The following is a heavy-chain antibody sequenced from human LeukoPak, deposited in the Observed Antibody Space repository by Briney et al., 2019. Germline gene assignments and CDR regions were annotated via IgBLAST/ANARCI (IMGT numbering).Heavy chain of an antibody. CDR2: INPNTGGT. Sequence: ASVKVSCKASGYTFTAYYIHWVRQAHGQGLELMGWINPNTGGTNFAQRFQGRVTMTRDTSINTAYMELSSLRSDDTAMYYCAREGAPQLSSYFDHWGQGTLVTVSS. CDR1: GYTFTAYY. V-gene: IGHV1-2*02. J-gene: IGHJ4*02. CDR3: AREGAPQLSSYFDH. D-gene: IGHD1-1*01.